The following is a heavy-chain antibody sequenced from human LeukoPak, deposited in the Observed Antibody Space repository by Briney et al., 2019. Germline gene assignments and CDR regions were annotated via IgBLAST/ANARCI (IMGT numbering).Heavy chain of an antibody. CDR2: TYYRSKWYN. D-gene: IGHD3-9*01. CDR3: ARGYYDILTGYYPFDY. V-gene: IGHV6-1*01. Sequence: SQTLSLTCAISGDSVSSSSAVWNWIRQSPSRGLEWLGRTYYRSKWYNDYAVSVKSRITINPETSKNQFSLRLNSVTPEDTAVYYCARGYYDILTGYYPFDYWGQGTLVTVSS. CDR1: GDSVSSSSAV. J-gene: IGHJ4*02.